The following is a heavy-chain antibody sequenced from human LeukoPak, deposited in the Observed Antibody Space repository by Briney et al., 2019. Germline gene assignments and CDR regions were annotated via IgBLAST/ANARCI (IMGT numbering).Heavy chain of an antibody. V-gene: IGHV4-59*08. CDR3: ARRISRYYYYYMDV. D-gene: IGHD2/OR15-2a*01. J-gene: IGHJ6*03. CDR2: IYYSGST. CDR1: GGSISSYY. Sequence: SETLSLTCTVSGGSISSYYWSWIRQPPGEGLEWIGYIYYSGSTNYNPSLKSRVTISVDTSKNQFSLKLSSVTAADTSVYYCARRISRYYYYYMDVWGKGTTVTVSS.